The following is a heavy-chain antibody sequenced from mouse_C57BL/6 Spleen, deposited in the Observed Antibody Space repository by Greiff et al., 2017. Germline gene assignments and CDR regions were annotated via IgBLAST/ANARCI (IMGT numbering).Heavy chain of an antibody. CDR1: GFNIKDYS. J-gene: IGHJ2*01. CDR3: ARASYGDYYFDY. Sequence: DVQLQESGAELVKPGASVKLSCTASGFNIKDYSMHWVQQRTEQGLEWIGRIDTEDGETKYAPKFQGTATITAYKYSNTPYLQLRSMTSEDTAVYYCARASYGDYYFDYWGQGTTLTVSS. D-gene: IGHD2-13*01. CDR2: IDTEDGET. V-gene: IGHV14-2*01.